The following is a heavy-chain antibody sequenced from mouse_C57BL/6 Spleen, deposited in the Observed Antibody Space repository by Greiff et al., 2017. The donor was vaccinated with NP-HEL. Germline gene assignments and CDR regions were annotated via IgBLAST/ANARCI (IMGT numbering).Heavy chain of an antibody. J-gene: IGHJ3*01. Sequence: EVKLMESGPGLVKPSQSLSLTCSVTGYSITSGYYWNWIRQFPGNKLEWMGYISYDGSNNYNPSLKNRISITRYTSKNQFFLKLNSVTTEDTATYYRARGADGGFAYWGQGTLVTVSA. CDR2: ISYDGSN. V-gene: IGHV3-6*01. CDR1: GYSITSGYY. CDR3: ARGADGGFAY.